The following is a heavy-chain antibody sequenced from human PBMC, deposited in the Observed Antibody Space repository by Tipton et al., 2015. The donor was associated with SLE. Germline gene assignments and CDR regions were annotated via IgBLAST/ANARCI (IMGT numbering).Heavy chain of an antibody. D-gene: IGHD4-11*01. J-gene: IGHJ6*02. CDR2: ISYDGSNK. Sequence: SLRLSCAASGFTFSRYAMHWVRQAPGKGLEWVAVISYDGSNKYYADSVKGRFTISRDNSKNTLYLQMNSLRAEETAVYYCANSVSYYYGMDVWGQGTTVTVSS. CDR1: GFTFSRYA. V-gene: IGHV3-30*04. CDR3: ANSVSYYYGMDV.